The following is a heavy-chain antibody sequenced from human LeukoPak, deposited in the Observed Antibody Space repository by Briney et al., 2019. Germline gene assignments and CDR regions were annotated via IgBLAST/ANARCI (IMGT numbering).Heavy chain of an antibody. V-gene: IGHV1-18*01. Sequence: ASVKVSCKASGGTFSSYAISWVRQAPGQGLEWMGWISAYNGNTNYAQKLQGRVTMTTDTSTSTAYMELRSLRSDDTAVYYCARDYYDSSGSYNDYWGQGTLVTVSS. CDR2: ISAYNGNT. CDR1: GGTFSSYA. D-gene: IGHD3-22*01. CDR3: ARDYYDSSGSYNDY. J-gene: IGHJ4*02.